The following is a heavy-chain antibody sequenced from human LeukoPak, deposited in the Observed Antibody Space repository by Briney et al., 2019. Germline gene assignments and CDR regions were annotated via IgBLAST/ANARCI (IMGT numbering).Heavy chain of an antibody. D-gene: IGHD6-13*01. CDR3: ARVRGIAAAGRKKYYFDY. CDR1: GGSISHSSYY. J-gene: IGHJ4*02. Sequence: SETLSLTCTVSGGSISHSSYYWGWIRQPPGKGLEWMGSIYYSGSTYYNPSLKSRVTMPLDTSKNQFSLNLSPVTAADTAVYYCARVRGIAAAGRKKYYFDYWGQGTLVTVSS. V-gene: IGHV4-39*07. CDR2: IYYSGST.